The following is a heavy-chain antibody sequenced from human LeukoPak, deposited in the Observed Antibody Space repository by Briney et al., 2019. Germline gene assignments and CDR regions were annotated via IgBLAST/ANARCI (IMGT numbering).Heavy chain of an antibody. Sequence: SETLPLTCTVSGGSVSGYYWSWIRQPPGKGLEWIAYFFYSGNTNYNPSLKSRVTISVDTSKNQFSLRLSSVTAADTAVYYCARGRYHFDQWGQGTLVTVSS. V-gene: IGHV4-59*02. CDR2: FFYSGNT. D-gene: IGHD3-9*01. CDR1: GGSVSGYY. J-gene: IGHJ4*02. CDR3: ARGRYHFDQ.